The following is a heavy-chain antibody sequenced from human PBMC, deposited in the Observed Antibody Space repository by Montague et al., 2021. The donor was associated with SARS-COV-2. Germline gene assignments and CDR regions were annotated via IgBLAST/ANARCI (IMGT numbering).Heavy chain of an antibody. Sequence: SETLSLTCAVLGGSLSNNYWTWVRQPPGKGLEWIGEVNQSGGTTXYNPSLKGRVKISVDKSSNQMSLNLESVTAADTAVYYCARDTQYYNDNAWGDWFDPWGQGTLVTVSS. J-gene: IGHJ5*02. D-gene: IGHD3-22*01. V-gene: IGHV4-34*01. CDR2: VNQSGGT. CDR3: ARDTQYYNDNAWGDWFDP. CDR1: GGSLSNNY.